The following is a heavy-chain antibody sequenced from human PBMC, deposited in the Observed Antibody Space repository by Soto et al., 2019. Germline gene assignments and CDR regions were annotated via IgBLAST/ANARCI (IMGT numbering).Heavy chain of an antibody. CDR1: GDTFTTYD. CDR3: ARGEYSSSSSSGEFDY. V-gene: IGHV1-8*01. D-gene: IGHD6-6*01. J-gene: IGHJ4*02. Sequence: ASVKVSCKASGDTFTTYDINWVRQATGHGLEWMGWINPNSGNIGYAQRFQGRVTISRDNSKNTLYLQMNSLRAEDTAVYYCARGEYSSSSSSGEFDYWGQGTLVTVSS. CDR2: INPNSGNI.